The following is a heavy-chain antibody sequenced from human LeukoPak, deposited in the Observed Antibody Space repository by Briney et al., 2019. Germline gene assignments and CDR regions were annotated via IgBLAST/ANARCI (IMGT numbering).Heavy chain of an antibody. CDR3: ARQAIAAGPNSFDY. Sequence: GEPLKISCKASGYSFTAYWISWVRQMPGKGLEWMALIYPGDADVRYSLSFQGQVTISADTSISTAYLQWSSLKASDTAMYYCARQAIAAGPNSFDYWGQGTLVTVSS. D-gene: IGHD6-13*01. J-gene: IGHJ4*02. CDR2: IYPGDADV. V-gene: IGHV5-51*01. CDR1: GYSFTAYW.